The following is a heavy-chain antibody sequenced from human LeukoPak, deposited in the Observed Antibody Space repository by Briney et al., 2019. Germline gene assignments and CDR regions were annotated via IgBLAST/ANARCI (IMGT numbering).Heavy chain of an antibody. V-gene: IGHV4-34*01. CDR3: ARGPRGPISGDFDY. CDR1: GGSFSGYY. D-gene: IGHD7-27*01. CDR2: INHSGST. J-gene: IGHJ5*01. Sequence: PSETLSLTCAVYGGSFSGYYWSWIRQPPGKGLEWIGEINHSGSTNHNPSLKSRVTISVDTSKNQFSLKLNSVTAADTATYYCARGPRGPISGDFDYWGQGTLVTVSS.